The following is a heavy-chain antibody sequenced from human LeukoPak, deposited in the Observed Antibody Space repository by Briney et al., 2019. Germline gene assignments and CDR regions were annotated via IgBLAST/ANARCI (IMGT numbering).Heavy chain of an antibody. J-gene: IGHJ4*02. CDR3: ARESHFSGSFPFDY. CDR1: GYTFTSYG. CDR2: ISAYNGNT. V-gene: IGHV1-18*01. Sequence: GASVKVSCKASGYTFTSYGISWVRQAPGQGLEWMGWISAYNGNTNYAQKLQGRVTMTTDTSTSTAYMELRSLRSDDRAVYYHARESHFSGSFPFDYWGQGTLVTVSS. D-gene: IGHD1-26*01.